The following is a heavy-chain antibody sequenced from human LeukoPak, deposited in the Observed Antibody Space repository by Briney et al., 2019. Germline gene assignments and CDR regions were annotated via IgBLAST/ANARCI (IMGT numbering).Heavy chain of an antibody. CDR1: GGTFSSYA. V-gene: IGHV1-69*04. CDR2: IIPILGIA. J-gene: IGHJ4*02. Sequence: GASVKVSCKASGGTFSSYAISWVRQAPGQGLEWMGRIIPILGIANYAQKLQGRVTITADKSTSTAYMELSSLRSEDTAVYYCARGTHTHQMVHPFDYWGQGSLVTVSS. CDR3: ARGTHTHQMVHPFDY. D-gene: IGHD5-24*01.